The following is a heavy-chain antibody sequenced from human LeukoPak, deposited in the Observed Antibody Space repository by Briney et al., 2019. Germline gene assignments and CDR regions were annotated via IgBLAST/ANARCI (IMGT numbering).Heavy chain of an antibody. CDR2: MSHDGSIE. CDR3: ARAKIIQSITYMDV. D-gene: IGHD5-18*01. Sequence: GRSLRLSCVASGFTFSTYGMHWVRQAPGKGLEWVAVMSHDGSIEKYAGSVKGRFTISRDNSKKTLFLQMNSLRSDDAAVYYCARAKIIQSITYMDVWGQGTTVTVSS. J-gene: IGHJ6*02. V-gene: IGHV3-30*03. CDR1: GFTFSTYG.